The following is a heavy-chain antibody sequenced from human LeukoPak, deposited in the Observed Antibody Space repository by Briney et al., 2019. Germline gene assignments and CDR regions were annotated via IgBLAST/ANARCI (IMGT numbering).Heavy chain of an antibody. CDR2: IHYSGST. D-gene: IGHD6-6*01. CDR1: GGTMSNYY. J-gene: IGHJ4*02. Sequence: SETLSLTCTVSGGTMSNYYWSWIRQPPGKGLECIGHIHYSGSTNYKPSLKSRVTISLDTSKNQFSLKLSSVTAADTAVYYCARLSIASRVRIFDYWGQGTLVTVSS. V-gene: IGHV4-59*08. CDR3: ARLSIASRVRIFDY.